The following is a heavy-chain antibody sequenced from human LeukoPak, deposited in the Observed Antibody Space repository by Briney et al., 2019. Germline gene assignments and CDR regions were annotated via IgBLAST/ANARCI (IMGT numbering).Heavy chain of an antibody. D-gene: IGHD2-15*01. CDR1: GGSISSTSYY. CDR3: ARQQCNGGSCYSRAIWFDP. J-gene: IGHJ5*02. Sequence: SETLSLTCNVSGGSISSTSYYWGWIRQPPGKGLEWIGSIYYSGTTYYSPSLKRRVTISVHTSKNQFSLKLSSVTAADTAVYYCARQQCNGGSCYSRAIWFDPWGQGTLVTVSS. CDR2: IYYSGTT. V-gene: IGHV4-39*01.